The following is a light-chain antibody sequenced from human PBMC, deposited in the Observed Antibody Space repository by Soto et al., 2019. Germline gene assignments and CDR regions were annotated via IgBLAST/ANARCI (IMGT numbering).Light chain of an antibody. V-gene: IGLV2-14*03. CDR1: SSDVGGYNY. CDR2: DVS. J-gene: IGLJ1*01. Sequence: QSALTQPASVSGSPGQSINISCTGTSSDVGGYNYVSWYQHHPGKAPKLIIYDVSNRPSGVSNPFSGSKSGNTASLTISGLQPKDEADYYCSSYTTSNTRQIVFGTGTKLTVL. CDR3: SSYTTSNTRQIV.